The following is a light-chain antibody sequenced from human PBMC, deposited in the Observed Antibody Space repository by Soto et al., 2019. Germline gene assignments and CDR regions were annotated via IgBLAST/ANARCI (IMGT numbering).Light chain of an antibody. V-gene: IGKV1-5*01. CDR2: GAS. CDR1: QSITTW. Sequence: DVQLTQSPSTLSASVGDRVTITCRASQSITTWLAWYQQKPGRAPKLLIFGASSLGSGVPSMFSGSGSGTQFALTLRGLQPDDFATCHCQQYNDYPRPFGGGTKVE. J-gene: IGKJ4*02. CDR3: QQYNDYPRP.